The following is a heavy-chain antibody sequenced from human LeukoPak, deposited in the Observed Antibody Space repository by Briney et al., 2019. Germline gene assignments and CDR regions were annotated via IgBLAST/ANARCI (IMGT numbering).Heavy chain of an antibody. CDR3: ARGVGFTYYDILTGYFFDY. CDR2: IYYSGST. Sequence: PSETLSLTCTVSGGSISSGGYYWSWIRQHPGKGLEWIGYIYYSGSTYYNPSLKSRVTISVDTSKNQFSLKLSSVTAADTAVYYCARGVGFTYYDILTGYFFDYWGQGTLVTVSS. J-gene: IGHJ4*02. CDR1: GGSISSGGYY. V-gene: IGHV4-31*03. D-gene: IGHD3-9*01.